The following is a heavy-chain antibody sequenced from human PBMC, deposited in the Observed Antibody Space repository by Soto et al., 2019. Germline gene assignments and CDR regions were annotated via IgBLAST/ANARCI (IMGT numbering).Heavy chain of an antibody. Sequence: PSETLSLTCAVFGGSISSGGYSWSWIRQPPGKGLEWIGEITLSGSTNYNPALKSRVTISVDTSKNQFSLKLTSVTAADTAVYYCARDKITGLFDYWGQGTLVTVSS. D-gene: IGHD2-8*02. CDR1: GGSISSGGYS. CDR2: ITLSGST. CDR3: ARDKITGLFDY. J-gene: IGHJ4*02. V-gene: IGHV4-30-2*01.